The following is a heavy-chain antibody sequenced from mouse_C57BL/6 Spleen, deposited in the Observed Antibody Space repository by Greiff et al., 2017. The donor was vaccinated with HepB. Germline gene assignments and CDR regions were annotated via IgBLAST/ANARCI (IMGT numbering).Heavy chain of an antibody. CDR3: ARPAQAKGYFDY. CDR1: GYTFTSYG. V-gene: IGHV1-81*01. J-gene: IGHJ2*01. CDR2: IYPRSGNT. Sequence: QVQLQQSGAELARPGASVKLSCKASGYTFTSYGISWVKQRTGQGLEWIGEIYPRSGNTYYNEKFKGKATLTADKSSSTAYMALRSLTSEDSAVYFCARPAQAKGYFDYWGQGTTLTVSS. D-gene: IGHD3-2*02.